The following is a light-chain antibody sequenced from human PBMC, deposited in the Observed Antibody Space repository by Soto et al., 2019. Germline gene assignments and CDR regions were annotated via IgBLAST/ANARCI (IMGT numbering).Light chain of an antibody. CDR2: GAS. J-gene: IGKJ3*01. Sequence: LTPSAGSLSLSPGHRAALSCRASQSVSSSYLAWYQQKPGQAPRLLIYGASSRATDIPDRFSGSGSGTDFTLTISRLEPEDFAVYYCQQWFTFGPGTKVDI. CDR1: QSVSSSY. CDR3: QQWFT. V-gene: IGKV3-20*01.